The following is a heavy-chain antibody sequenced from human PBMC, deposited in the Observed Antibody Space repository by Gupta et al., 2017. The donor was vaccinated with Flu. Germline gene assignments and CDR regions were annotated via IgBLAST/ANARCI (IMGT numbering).Heavy chain of an antibody. CDR3: ARDYERYQLQGPEYYYYYGMDV. CDR1: GFTFRSHS. V-gene: IGHV3-48*02. J-gene: IGHJ6*02. Sequence: EVFLVESGGGLVRLGGSLRLSCAASGFTFRSHSFNWVRQAPGKGLEWVAYISTSSQTIYYADSVKGRFTISRDNVKNSLFLQMNSLRDEDTAVYFCARDYERYQLQGPEYYYYYGMDVWGQGTTVTVSS. D-gene: IGHD2-2*01. CDR2: ISTSSQTI.